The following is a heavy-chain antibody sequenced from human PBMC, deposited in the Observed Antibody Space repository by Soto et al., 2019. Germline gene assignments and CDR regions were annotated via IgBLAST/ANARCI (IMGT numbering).Heavy chain of an antibody. D-gene: IGHD3-3*01. J-gene: IGHJ5*02. CDR1: GGSISSDF. CDR2: ISISGNT. CDR3: GRGREVFHAGSGPRWMWLAP. Sequence: QVQLQESGPGLVKPSETLSLTCTVSGGSISSDFWSWIRQPPGKGLEWIGYISISGNTDYSPSLKSRAHLSADPYRIQFSLKLRAGNTADTAVYFCGRGREVFHAGSGPRWMWLAPWGQGTLVTVSS. V-gene: IGHV4-4*08.